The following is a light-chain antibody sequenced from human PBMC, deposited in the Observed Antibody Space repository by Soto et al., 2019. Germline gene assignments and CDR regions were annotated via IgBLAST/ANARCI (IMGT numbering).Light chain of an antibody. J-gene: IGLJ1*01. Sequence: QSALTQPRSVSGSPGQSVTISCTGTSNDVGGYDYVSWYQQHPGKAPKLIIYDVSKRPSGVPDRFSGSKSGNTASLTISGLQAEDEADCYCCSYAGTYSYVFGTETKLTVL. CDR1: SNDVGGYDY. V-gene: IGLV2-11*01. CDR2: DVS. CDR3: CSYAGTYSYV.